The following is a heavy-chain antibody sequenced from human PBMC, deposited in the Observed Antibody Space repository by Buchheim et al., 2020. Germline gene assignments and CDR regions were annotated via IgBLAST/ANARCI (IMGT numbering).Heavy chain of an antibody. V-gene: IGHV3-NL1*01. CDR1: GFTFSSST. D-gene: IGHD5-24*01. J-gene: IGHJ4*02. Sequence: QVQLVESGGGVVQPGRSLRLSCAASGFTFSSSTMHWVRQAPGKGLEWVSVIYSGGSTYYADSVKGRFTISRDNSKNTLYLQMNSLRAEDTAVYYCARDRDGYNPGYWGQGTL. CDR2: IYSGGST. CDR3: ARDRDGYNPGY.